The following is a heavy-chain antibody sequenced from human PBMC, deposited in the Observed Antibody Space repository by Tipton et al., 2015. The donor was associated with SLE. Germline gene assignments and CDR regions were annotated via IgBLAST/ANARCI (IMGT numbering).Heavy chain of an antibody. CDR1: GDSINSGSYY. D-gene: IGHD3-10*01. Sequence: TLSLTCTVTGDSINSGSYYWGWIRQPPGKGLGWIGGIYYSGTTDYNPSLKSRVTMSADTSKNHFSMKLSSVTAADTAVYYCARYRGVFVATIDYWGQGTLVTVST. V-gene: IGHV4-39*02. CDR3: ARYRGVFVATIDY. J-gene: IGHJ4*02. CDR2: IYYSGTT.